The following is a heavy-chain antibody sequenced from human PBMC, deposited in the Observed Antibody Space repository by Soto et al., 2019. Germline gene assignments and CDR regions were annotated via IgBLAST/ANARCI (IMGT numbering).Heavy chain of an antibody. V-gene: IGHV3-33*01. CDR3: ARDSSVAPQTFDY. D-gene: IGHD6-19*01. CDR2: IWYDGSNK. Sequence: HPGGSLRLSCAASGFTFSSYGMHWVRQAPGKGLEWVAVIWYDGSNKYYADSVKGRFTISRDNSKNTLYLQMNSLRAEDTAVYYCARDSSVAPQTFDYWGQGTLVTVSS. J-gene: IGHJ4*02. CDR1: GFTFSSYG.